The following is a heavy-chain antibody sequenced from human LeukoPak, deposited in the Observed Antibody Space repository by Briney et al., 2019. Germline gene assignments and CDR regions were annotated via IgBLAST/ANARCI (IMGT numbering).Heavy chain of an antibody. Sequence: PGGSLRLSCAASGFTFSSYAMHWVRQAPGKGLEWVAVISYDGSNKYYADSVKGRFTISRDNSKSTLYLQMNSLRAEDTAVYYCARGRVRGSYYGDYWGQGTLVTVSS. CDR1: GFTFSSYA. V-gene: IGHV3-30-3*01. J-gene: IGHJ4*02. CDR3: ARGRVRGSYYGDY. D-gene: IGHD1-26*01. CDR2: ISYDGSNK.